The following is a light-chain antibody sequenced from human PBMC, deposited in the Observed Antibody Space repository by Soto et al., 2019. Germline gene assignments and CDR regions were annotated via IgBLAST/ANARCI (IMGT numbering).Light chain of an antibody. V-gene: IGKV3-15*01. CDR2: GAS. J-gene: IGKJ4*01. CDR3: QQYNNWPLT. CDR1: QSVSSN. Sequence: EIVMTQSPATLSVSAGERGTLSCVASQSVSSNLAWYQQKPGQAPRLLIYGASTRATGIPARFSGSGSGTEFTLTISSLQSEDFAVYYCQQYNNWPLTFGGGTKVDIK.